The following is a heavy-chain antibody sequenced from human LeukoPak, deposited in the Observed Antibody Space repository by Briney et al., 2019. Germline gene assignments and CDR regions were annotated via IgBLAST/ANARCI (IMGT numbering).Heavy chain of an antibody. D-gene: IGHD3-10*01. CDR2: ISYDGSNK. J-gene: IGHJ4*02. V-gene: IGHV3-30-3*01. Sequence: GGSLRLSCAASGLTVSSNYMSWVRQAPGKGLEWVAVISYDGSNKYYADSVKGRFTISRDNSKNTLYLQMNSLRAEDTAVYYCARAPNYYGSGSPYDYWGQGTLVTVSS. CDR3: ARAPNYYGSGSPYDY. CDR1: GLTVSSNY.